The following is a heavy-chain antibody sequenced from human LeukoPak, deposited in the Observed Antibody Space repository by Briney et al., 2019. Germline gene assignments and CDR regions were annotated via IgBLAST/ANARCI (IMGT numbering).Heavy chain of an antibody. D-gene: IGHD6-13*01. V-gene: IGHV3-30*18. CDR1: GFTFSNYA. CDR3: AKDRSRVAAAPPYCFDY. Sequence: GTSLRLSCAASGFTFSNYAVHWVRQAPGKGLEWVAVISYDGSNKYYADSVKGRFTISRDNSKNTLYLQMDSLRAEDTAVYYCAKDRSRVAAAPPYCFDYWGQGTLVTVSS. CDR2: ISYDGSNK. J-gene: IGHJ4*02.